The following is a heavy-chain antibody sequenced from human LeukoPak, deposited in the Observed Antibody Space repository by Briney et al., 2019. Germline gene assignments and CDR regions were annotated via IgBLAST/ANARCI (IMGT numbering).Heavy chain of an antibody. CDR3: AKDKRRSMTTVTTSSFTGGYYYGMDV. CDR2: ISGSGGST. CDR1: GFTFSSYA. Sequence: GGSLRLSCAASGFTFSSYAMSWVRQAPGKGLEWVSAISGSGGSTYYADSVKGRFTISRDNSRNTLYLQINSLRAEDTAVYYCAKDKRRSMTTVTTSSFTGGYYYGMDVWGQGTTVTVSS. D-gene: IGHD4-11*01. J-gene: IGHJ6*02. V-gene: IGHV3-23*01.